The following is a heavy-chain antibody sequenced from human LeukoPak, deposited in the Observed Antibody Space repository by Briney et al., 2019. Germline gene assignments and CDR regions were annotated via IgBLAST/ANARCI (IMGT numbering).Heavy chain of an antibody. J-gene: IGHJ3*02. CDR3: AKDPASDAFDI. Sequence: GGSLRLSCAASGFTFSNSAINWVRQAPGKGLEWVSFVSDSGGSTYYADSVKGRFTISRDNSKNTLNLQMNSLRAEDTAVYYCAKDPASDAFDIWGQGTMVTVSS. CDR1: GFTFSNSA. V-gene: IGHV3-23*01. CDR2: VSDSGGST.